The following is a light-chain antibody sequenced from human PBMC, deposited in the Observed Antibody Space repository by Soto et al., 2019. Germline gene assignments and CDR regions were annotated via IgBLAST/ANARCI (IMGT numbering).Light chain of an antibody. Sequence: QPVLTQSPSASASLGASVKLTCTLSSGHSSYAIAWHQQQPEKGPRYLMKLNSDGSHTKGDGIPDRFSGSSSGAERYLIISSLQSQDEVDYYCQTWGTDIKGVFGGGTKLTVL. CDR1: SGHSSYA. J-gene: IGLJ2*01. V-gene: IGLV4-69*01. CDR2: LNSDGSH. CDR3: QTWGTDIKGV.